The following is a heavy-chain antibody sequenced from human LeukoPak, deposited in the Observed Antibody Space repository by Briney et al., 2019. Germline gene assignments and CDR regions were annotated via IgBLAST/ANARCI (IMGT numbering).Heavy chain of an antibody. Sequence: GGSLRLSCASSGFAFSDYEMNWVRQAPGKGLEWVSYISSSGSIIYYADSVKGRFTISRDNAKSSVHLQMNSLTAEDTAVYYCAREGGGDYGEGFDSWGQGTLVTVSS. V-gene: IGHV3-48*03. CDR2: ISSSGSII. J-gene: IGHJ4*02. D-gene: IGHD4/OR15-4a*01. CDR3: AREGGGDYGEGFDS. CDR1: GFAFSDYE.